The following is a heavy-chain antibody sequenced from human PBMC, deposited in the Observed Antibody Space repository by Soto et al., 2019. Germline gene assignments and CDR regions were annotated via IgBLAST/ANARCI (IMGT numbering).Heavy chain of an antibody. CDR3: ARDVGDYYGMDV. Sequence: QVQLQESGPGLVKPSETLSLTCTVSGGSISSYYWSWIRQPPGKGLEWIGYIYYSGSTNYNPSLKSRVTISVDTSKNQFSLKLSSVTAADTAVYYCARDVGDYYGMDVWGQGTTVTVSS. V-gene: IGHV4-59*01. J-gene: IGHJ6*02. CDR1: GGSISSYY. D-gene: IGHD2-15*01. CDR2: IYYSGST.